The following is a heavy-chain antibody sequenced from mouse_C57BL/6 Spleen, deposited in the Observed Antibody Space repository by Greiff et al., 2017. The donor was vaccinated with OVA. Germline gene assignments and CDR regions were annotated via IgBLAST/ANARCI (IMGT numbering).Heavy chain of an antibody. CDR1: GFTFSDYG. Sequence: EVKLVESGGGLVKPGGSLKLSCAASGFTFSDYGMHWVRQAPEKGLEWVAYISSGSSTIYYADTVKGRFTISRDNAKNTLFLQMTSLRSEDTAMYYCARDYCSRDWYFDVWGTGTTVTVSS. D-gene: IGHD1-1*01. CDR2: ISSGSSTI. CDR3: ARDYCSRDWYFDV. V-gene: IGHV5-17*01. J-gene: IGHJ1*03.